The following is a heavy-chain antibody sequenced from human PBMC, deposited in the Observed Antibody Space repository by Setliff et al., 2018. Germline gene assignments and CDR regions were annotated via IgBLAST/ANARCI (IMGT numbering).Heavy chain of an antibody. V-gene: IGHV4-59*01. CDR1: GDSISSYY. Sequence: PSETLSLTCTVSGDSISSYYWSWIRQPPGKGLEWIGYIYYSGSTNYNPSLKSRVTMSVATFENHFPLKLNSLAAADTAVYYCARVNFYVSSGYYYAPDFWGQGTLVTVSS. CDR2: IYYSGST. J-gene: IGHJ4*02. CDR3: ARVNFYVSSGYYYAPDF. D-gene: IGHD3-22*01.